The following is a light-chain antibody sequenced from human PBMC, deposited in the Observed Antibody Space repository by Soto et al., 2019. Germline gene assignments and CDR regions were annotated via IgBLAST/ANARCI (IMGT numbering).Light chain of an antibody. CDR2: EAT. CDR1: SSDVGGYNY. Sequence: QSALTQPASVSGSPGQSITISCTGTSSDVGGYNYVSWYQHHPGKAPKLMIYEATNRPSGVSNRFSGSKSGNTASLTISGLQAEDEAAYYCTSYASSSTSVVFGGGTKVTVL. CDR3: TSYASSSTSVV. V-gene: IGLV2-14*01. J-gene: IGLJ2*01.